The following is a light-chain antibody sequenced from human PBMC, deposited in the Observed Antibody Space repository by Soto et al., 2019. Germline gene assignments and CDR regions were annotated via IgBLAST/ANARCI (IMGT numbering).Light chain of an antibody. V-gene: IGLV6-57*04. J-gene: IGLJ2*01. Sequence: NFMLTQPHSVSDSPGKTVTISCTRISGSIASSFVQWHQQRPGRAPTTVIYDNYERPSGVPDRFSGSVDSSSNSASLSISGLKTEDEADYYCQSYDKTNVIFGGGTK. CDR3: QSYDKTNVI. CDR2: DNY. CDR1: SGSIASSF.